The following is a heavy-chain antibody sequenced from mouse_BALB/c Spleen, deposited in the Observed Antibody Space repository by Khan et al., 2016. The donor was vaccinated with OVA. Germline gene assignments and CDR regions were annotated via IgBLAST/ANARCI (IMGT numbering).Heavy chain of an antibody. V-gene: IGHV1S135*01. CDR2: IDPFNGGS. D-gene: IGHD1-1*01. CDR1: GYSFTTYY. J-gene: IGHJ3*01. CDR3: ARNGGASWFAY. Sequence: VQLQQPGPELMKPGASVKISCKASGYSFTTYYIHWVKQSHGKTLEWVGYIDPFNGGSTYHQKFKGKATLTVDKSSRTPYLHLSSLTAEDAAVYYCARNGGASWFAYWGQGTLVTVSA.